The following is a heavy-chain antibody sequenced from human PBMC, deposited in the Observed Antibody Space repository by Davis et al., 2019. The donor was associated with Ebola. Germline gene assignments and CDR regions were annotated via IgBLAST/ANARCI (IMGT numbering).Heavy chain of an antibody. D-gene: IGHD6-25*01. J-gene: IGHJ5*02. CDR2: ISASTGYI. CDR3: AKDSGWQMSP. Sequence: PGGSLRLSCATSGFIFSTSSMNWVRQVPGTGLELVSSLELVSSISASTGYIYYADSVKGRFTISRDNAKNSLYLHINSLRAEDTAVYYCAKDSGWQMSPWGQGTLVTVSS. CDR1: GFIFSTSS. V-gene: IGHV3-21*01.